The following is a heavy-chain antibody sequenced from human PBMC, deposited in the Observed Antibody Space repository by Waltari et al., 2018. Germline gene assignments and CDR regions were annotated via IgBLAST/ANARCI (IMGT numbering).Heavy chain of an antibody. CDR2: ISSSGNTI. V-gene: IGHV3-48*03. CDR3: ARGSYTGYEVDY. CDR1: GFTFSNYE. Sequence: EVQLVESGGGLVQPGGYLRLSLADSGFTFSNYEMNWVRQAPGKGLDWVSHISSSGNTINYAGSVKGRFTMSRDNAKNSLYLDMNSLRAEDTAVYYCARGSYTGYEVDYWGQGTLVTVSS. D-gene: IGHD5-12*01. J-gene: IGHJ4*02.